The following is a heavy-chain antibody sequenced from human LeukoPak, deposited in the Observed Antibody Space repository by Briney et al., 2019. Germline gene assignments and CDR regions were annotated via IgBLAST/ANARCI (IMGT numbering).Heavy chain of an antibody. J-gene: IGHJ4*02. CDR1: GFTFDDYA. V-gene: IGHV3-9*01. CDR2: ISWNSGSI. CDR3: ARVRRYDILTGIEY. Sequence: GRSLRLSCAASGFTFDDYAMHWVRQAPGKGLEWVSGISWNSGSIGYADSVKGEFTISRDNAKMSLYLQMNSLGAEDTAVFYCARVRRYDILTGIEYWGQGTLVTVSS. D-gene: IGHD3-9*01.